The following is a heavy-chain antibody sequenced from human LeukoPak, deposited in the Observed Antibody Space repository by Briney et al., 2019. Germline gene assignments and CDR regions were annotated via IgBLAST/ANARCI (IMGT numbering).Heavy chain of an antibody. Sequence: GGSLRLSCAASGFTFSNYVMSWVRQAPGKGLEWVSTIVPGDTTTYYAASVKGRFSISRDNSKNALHLQMNGLRAEDTAVYYCATRGTTAPKYFESWGEGTLVPVSS. CDR2: IVPGDTTT. V-gene: IGHV3-23*01. D-gene: IGHD1-1*01. CDR3: ATRGTTAPKYFES. CDR1: GFTFSNYV. J-gene: IGHJ4*02.